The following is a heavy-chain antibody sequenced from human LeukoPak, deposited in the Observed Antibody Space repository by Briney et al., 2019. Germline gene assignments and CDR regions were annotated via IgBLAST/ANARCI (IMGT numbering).Heavy chain of an antibody. CDR2: IYSSGST. Sequence: GGSLRLSCAASGFTVSSNYMSWVRQAPGKGLEWVSVIYSSGSTYYADSVKGRFTISRDNSKNTLYLQMNSLRAEDTAVYYCARASSVITVATLWGQGTLVTVSS. V-gene: IGHV3-53*01. D-gene: IGHD3-22*01. CDR3: ARASSVITVATL. J-gene: IGHJ4*02. CDR1: GFTVSSNY.